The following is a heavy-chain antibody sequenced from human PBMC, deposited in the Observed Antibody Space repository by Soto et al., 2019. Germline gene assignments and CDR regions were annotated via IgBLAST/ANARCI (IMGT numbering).Heavy chain of an antibody. J-gene: IGHJ5*02. D-gene: IGHD6-13*01. Sequence: QVQLVESGGGVVQPGRSLRLSCAASGFTSSSYGMHWVRQAPGKGLEWVAVIWYDGSNKYYADSVKGRFTISRDNSKNTLYLQMNSLRAEDTAVYYCARNYSSSWYGPPCFDPWGQGTLVTVSS. V-gene: IGHV3-33*01. CDR3: ARNYSSSWYGPPCFDP. CDR1: GFTSSSYG. CDR2: IWYDGSNK.